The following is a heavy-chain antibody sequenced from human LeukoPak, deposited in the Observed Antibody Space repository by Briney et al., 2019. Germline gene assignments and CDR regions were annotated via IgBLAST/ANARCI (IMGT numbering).Heavy chain of an antibody. J-gene: IGHJ4*02. CDR1: GGSISSYY. CDR2: IYYSGST. CDR3: ARVRADYDFWSGYPHYFDY. V-gene: IGHV4-59*01. D-gene: IGHD3-3*01. Sequence: SETLSLTCTVSGGSISSYYWSWIRQPPGKGLEWIGYIYYSGSTNHNPSLKSRVTISVDTSKNQFSLKLSSVTAADTAVYYCARVRADYDFWSGYPHYFDYWGQGTLVTVSS.